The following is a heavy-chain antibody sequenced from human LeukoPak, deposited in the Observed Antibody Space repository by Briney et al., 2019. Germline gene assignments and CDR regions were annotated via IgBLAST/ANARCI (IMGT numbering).Heavy chain of an antibody. CDR3: ARGGGGYDYVWGSYEPPHWFDP. J-gene: IGHJ5*02. D-gene: IGHD3-16*01. Sequence: SETLSLTCTVSGGSISSYYWSWIRQPAGKGLEWIGRIYTSGSTNYNPSLTSRVTMSVDTSKNQFSLKLSSVTAADTAVYYCARGGGGYDYVWGSYEPPHWFDPWGQGTLVTVSS. V-gene: IGHV4-4*07. CDR1: GGSISSYY. CDR2: IYTSGST.